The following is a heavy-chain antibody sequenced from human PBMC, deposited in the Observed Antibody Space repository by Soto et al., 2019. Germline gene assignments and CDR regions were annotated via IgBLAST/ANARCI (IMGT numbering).Heavy chain of an antibody. V-gene: IGHV1-18*01. J-gene: IGHJ6*02. CDR3: AREGYYDSSGYQYGMDV. CDR1: GYTFTSYG. CDR2: ISAYNGNT. Sequence: QVQLVQSGAEVKKPGASVKVSCKASGYTFTSYGISWVRQAPGQGLEWMGWISAYNGNTNYAQKLQGRVTMTTDTSTSTAYMELSSLRSDDTAVYYCAREGYYDSSGYQYGMDVWAQGTTVTVSS. D-gene: IGHD3-22*01.